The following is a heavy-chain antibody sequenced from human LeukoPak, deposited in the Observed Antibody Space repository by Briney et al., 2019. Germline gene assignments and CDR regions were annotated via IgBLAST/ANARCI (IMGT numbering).Heavy chain of an antibody. Sequence: SETLSLTCAVYGGSFSGYYWSWLRQPPGKGLEWIGEINHSGSTNYNPSLKSRVTISVDTSNNHFSLKLSSVTAADTAVYYCARLSGGYSYGYHSYWGQGTLVTVSS. CDR3: ARLSGGYSYGYHSY. D-gene: IGHD5-18*01. J-gene: IGHJ4*02. V-gene: IGHV4-34*01. CDR2: INHSGST. CDR1: GGSFSGYY.